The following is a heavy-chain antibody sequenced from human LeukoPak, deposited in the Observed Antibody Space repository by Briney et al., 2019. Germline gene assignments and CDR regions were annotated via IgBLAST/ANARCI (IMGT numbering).Heavy chain of an antibody. Sequence: SGGSLRLSCAASGFTFSSYWMHWVRQVPGKGLVWVSRINSDGSSTSYADSVKGRFTISRDNAKNTLYLRMNSLRAEDTAVYYCARPTAYDFWSGSLDYWGQGTLVTVSS. V-gene: IGHV3-74*01. J-gene: IGHJ4*02. D-gene: IGHD3-3*01. CDR2: INSDGSST. CDR1: GFTFSSYW. CDR3: ARPTAYDFWSGSLDY.